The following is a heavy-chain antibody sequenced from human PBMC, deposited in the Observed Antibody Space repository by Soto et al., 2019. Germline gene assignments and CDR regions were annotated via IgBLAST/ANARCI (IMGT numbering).Heavy chain of an antibody. CDR1: GYAFTSYA. V-gene: IGHV7-4-1*01. Sequence: ASVKVSWKAAGYAFTSYAMNWVRQAPGQGLEWMGWINTNTGNPTYAQGFTGRFVFSLDTSVSTAYLQICSLKAEDTAVYYCARDQDSSSWYDAFDIWGQGTMVTVSS. CDR2: INTNTGNP. CDR3: ARDQDSSSWYDAFDI. J-gene: IGHJ3*02. D-gene: IGHD6-13*01.